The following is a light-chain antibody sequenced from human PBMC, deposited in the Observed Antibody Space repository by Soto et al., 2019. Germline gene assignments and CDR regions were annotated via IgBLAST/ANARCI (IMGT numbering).Light chain of an antibody. CDR3: QSYDSSLSGVV. CDR2: GNS. V-gene: IGLV1-40*01. Sequence: QSVLTQPPSVSGAPGQRGTIPCTGTSANIGATYDVHWDHQLPGTAPKLLIYGNSNRPSGVPDRFSGSKSGTSASLAITGLQAEDEADYYCQSYDSSLSGVVFGGGTKLTVL. J-gene: IGLJ2*01. CDR1: SANIGATYD.